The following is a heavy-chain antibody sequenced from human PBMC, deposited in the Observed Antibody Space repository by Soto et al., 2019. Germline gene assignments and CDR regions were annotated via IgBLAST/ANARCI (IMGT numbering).Heavy chain of an antibody. Sequence: ASVKVSCKASGYTFFTYGITWVRQAPGQGLEWMGWVNAGNENTKSSQKFQGRVSITWDTAASTVYMELSSLRSEDTAVYFCATQSPDYANRDFDYWGQGTLVTVSS. CDR3: ATQSPDYANRDFDY. V-gene: IGHV1-3*01. CDR2: VNAGNENT. D-gene: IGHD4-17*01. J-gene: IGHJ4*02. CDR1: GYTFFTYG.